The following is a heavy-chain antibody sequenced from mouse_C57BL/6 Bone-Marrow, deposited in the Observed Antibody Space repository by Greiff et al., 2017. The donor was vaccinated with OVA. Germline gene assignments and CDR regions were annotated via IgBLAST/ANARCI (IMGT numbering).Heavy chain of an antibody. V-gene: IGHV1-9*01. CDR2: ILPRSGST. Sequence: QVQLQQSGAELMKPGASVKLSCKASGYTFTGYWIKWVKQRPGHGLEWIGEILPRSGSTNYNEKFKGKATFTADTSSNTAYMQRSSMTTEDSAIYYYASEWLPRNYWGQGTTLTVSS. J-gene: IGHJ2*01. CDR3: ASEWLPRNY. D-gene: IGHD2-2*01. CDR1: GYTFTGYW.